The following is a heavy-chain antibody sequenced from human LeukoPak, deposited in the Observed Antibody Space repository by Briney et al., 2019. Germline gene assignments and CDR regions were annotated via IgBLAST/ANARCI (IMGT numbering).Heavy chain of an antibody. V-gene: IGHV4-59*01. J-gene: IGHJ4*02. D-gene: IGHD2-2*01. Sequence: SETLSLTCTVSGGSISNYYWSWIRQPPGKGLEWIGYIYYSGSTNYNPSLKSRVTISVDTSKNQFSLKLSSVTAADTAVYYCARVRVVPAANWYFDYWGQGTLVTVSS. CDR1: GGSISNYY. CDR2: IYYSGST. CDR3: ARVRVVPAANWYFDY.